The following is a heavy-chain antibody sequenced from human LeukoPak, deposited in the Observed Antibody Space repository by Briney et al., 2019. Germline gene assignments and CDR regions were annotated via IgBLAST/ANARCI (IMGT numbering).Heavy chain of an antibody. J-gene: IGHJ4*02. V-gene: IGHV1-18*01. D-gene: IGHD6-13*01. Sequence: GASVKVSCKASGYTFTSYVINWVRQAPGQGLEWMGWISGYNGNTNYAQKLQGRVTMTTDTSTSTAYMELRSLRSDDTAVYYCAREGYSSSGTYFDYLGQGDLVTVSS. CDR2: ISGYNGNT. CDR1: GYTFTSYV. CDR3: AREGYSSSGTYFDY.